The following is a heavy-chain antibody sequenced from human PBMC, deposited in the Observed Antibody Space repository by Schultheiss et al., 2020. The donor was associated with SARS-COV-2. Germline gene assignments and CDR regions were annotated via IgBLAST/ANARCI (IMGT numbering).Heavy chain of an antibody. J-gene: IGHJ6*02. Sequence: SETLSLTCTVSGGSISSYYWSWIRQPAGKGLEWIGRIYTSGSTNYNPSLKSRVTMSVDTSKNQFSLKLSSVTAADTAVYYCARRGPIAVAGSPQLGDYYYYGMDVWGQGTTVTVSS. CDR1: GGSISSYY. CDR3: ARRGPIAVAGSPQLGDYYYYGMDV. D-gene: IGHD6-19*01. CDR2: IYTSGST. V-gene: IGHV4-4*07.